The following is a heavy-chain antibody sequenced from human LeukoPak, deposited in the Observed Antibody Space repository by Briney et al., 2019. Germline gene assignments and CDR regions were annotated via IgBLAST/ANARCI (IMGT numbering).Heavy chain of an antibody. Sequence: PSETLSLTCAVSGASISSSIHYWGWVRQPPGKGLEWIGSSYYSGSTYYNPSLKSRVTISVDKSKNQFSLKLSSVTAADTAVYYCARRWEPVLSYYGMDVWGQGTTVTVSS. J-gene: IGHJ6*02. D-gene: IGHD1-26*01. CDR2: SYYSGST. CDR3: ARRWEPVLSYYGMDV. V-gene: IGHV4-39*07. CDR1: GASISSSIHY.